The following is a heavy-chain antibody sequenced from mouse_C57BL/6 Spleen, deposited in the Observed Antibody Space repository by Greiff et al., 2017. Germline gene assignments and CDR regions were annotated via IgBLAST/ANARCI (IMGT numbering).Heavy chain of an antibody. D-gene: IGHD2-12*01. V-gene: IGHV5-16*01. CDR3: ARAGSNDDWYFDV. J-gene: IGHJ1*03. CDR2: INYDGSST. CDR1: GFTFRDYY. Sequence: EVKLVESEGGLVQPGSSMKLSCTASGFTFRDYYMAWVRQVPEKGLEWVANINYDGSSTYYLDSLKSRFIISRDNAKNILYLQMSSLKSEDTATYYCARAGSNDDWYFDVWGTGTTVTVSA.